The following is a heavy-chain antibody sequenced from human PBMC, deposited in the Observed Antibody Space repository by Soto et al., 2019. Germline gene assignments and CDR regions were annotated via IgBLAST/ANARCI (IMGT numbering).Heavy chain of an antibody. CDR1: GYTFTSYG. J-gene: IGHJ6*02. D-gene: IGHD2-21*02. V-gene: IGHV1-18*01. CDR2: INAYNGNT. Sequence: ASVKVSCKASGYTFTSYGFTWVRQAPGQGFEWMGWINAYNGNTKYAQKFQGRVTITRDTSASTAYMELSSLRSEDTAVYYCASAYCGGDCSNYYYGMDVWGQGTTVTVS. CDR3: ASAYCGGDCSNYYYGMDV.